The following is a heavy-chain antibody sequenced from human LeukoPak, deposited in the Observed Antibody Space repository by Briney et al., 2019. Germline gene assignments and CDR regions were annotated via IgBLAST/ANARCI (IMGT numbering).Heavy chain of an antibody. Sequence: EASVKVSCKASGYTFTDYYIHWVRQAPGQRLEWMGWINSNSGDTNYAQKFQGRVTMTRDTSISTAYIELSRLTSDDTAVYYCVRLISSYWGQGTLVTVPS. CDR2: INSNSGDT. J-gene: IGHJ1*01. D-gene: IGHD3/OR15-3a*01. CDR3: VRLISSY. CDR1: GYTFTDYY. V-gene: IGHV1-2*02.